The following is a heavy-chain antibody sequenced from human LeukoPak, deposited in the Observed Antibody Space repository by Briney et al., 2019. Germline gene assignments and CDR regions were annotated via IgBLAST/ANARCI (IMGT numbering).Heavy chain of an antibody. J-gene: IGHJ4*02. V-gene: IGHV3-30-3*01. Sequence: TGGSLRLSCAASGFTFSSYAMHWVRQAPGKGLEWVAVISYDGSNKYYADSVKGRFTISRDNSKNTLYLQMNSLRAEDTAVNYCARVSSSSVDYFDYWGQGTLVTVSS. CDR2: ISYDGSNK. D-gene: IGHD6-6*01. CDR3: ARVSSSSVDYFDY. CDR1: GFTFSSYA.